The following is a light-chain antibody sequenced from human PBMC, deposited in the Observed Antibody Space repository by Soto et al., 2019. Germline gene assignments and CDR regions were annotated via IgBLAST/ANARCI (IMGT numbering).Light chain of an antibody. CDR1: SSNIGGYNY. V-gene: IGLV2-14*01. Sequence: QSVLTQPASVSGSPGQSITISCTGTSSNIGGYNYVYWYQQLPGKAPKVIFYEDSNRPSGVSDRFSASKSGNTASLTITGLQAEDEADYYCRSYSSSHSPVVFGGGTKLTVL. CDR2: EDS. J-gene: IGLJ2*01. CDR3: RSYSSSHSPVV.